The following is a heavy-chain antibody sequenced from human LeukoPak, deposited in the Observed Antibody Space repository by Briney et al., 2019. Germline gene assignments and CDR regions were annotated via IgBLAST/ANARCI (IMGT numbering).Heavy chain of an antibody. V-gene: IGHV3-30*18. CDR3: AKSGDSSSSGVNFDY. D-gene: IGHD6-6*01. J-gene: IGHJ4*02. Sequence: SGGSLRLSCAASGFTFSSYGMHWVRQAPGKGLEWVAVISYDGSNKYYADSVKGRFNISRDISKDTLYLQMNSLRADDTAVYYCAKSGDSSSSGVNFDYWGQGTLVTVSS. CDR1: GFTFSSYG. CDR2: ISYDGSNK.